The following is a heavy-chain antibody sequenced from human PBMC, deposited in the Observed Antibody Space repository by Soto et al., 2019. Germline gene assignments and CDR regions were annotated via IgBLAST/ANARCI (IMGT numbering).Heavy chain of an antibody. V-gene: IGHV3-23*01. CDR1: GFTFSPYA. D-gene: IGHD6-6*01. Sequence: EVQLLESGGGLVQPGESLRLSCAAPGFTFSPYAMSWVRQAPGKGLARVSVIIGSDDTTYSADSVKGRFTISRDNSKNTLYLQMNSLRAADTAIYYCAKRSSSSTFYYWGQGTLVTVSS. CDR3: AKRSSSSTFYY. CDR2: IIGSDDTT. J-gene: IGHJ4*02.